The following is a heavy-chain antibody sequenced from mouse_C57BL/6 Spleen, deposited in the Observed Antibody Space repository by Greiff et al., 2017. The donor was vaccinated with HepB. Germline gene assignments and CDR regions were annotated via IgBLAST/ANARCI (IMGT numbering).Heavy chain of an antibody. V-gene: IGHV1-55*01. Sequence: QVQLKQPGAELVKPGASVKMSCKASGYTFTSYWITWVKQRPGQGLEWIGDIYPGSGSTNYNEKFKSKATLTVDTSSSTAYMQLSSLTSEDSAVYYCARSGYYGSTFWYFDVWGTGTTVTVSS. CDR2: IYPGSGST. CDR1: GYTFTSYW. D-gene: IGHD1-1*01. CDR3: ARSGYYGSTFWYFDV. J-gene: IGHJ1*03.